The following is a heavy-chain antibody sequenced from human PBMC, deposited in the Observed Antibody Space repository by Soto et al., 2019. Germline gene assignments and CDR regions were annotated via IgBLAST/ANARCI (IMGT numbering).Heavy chain of an antibody. V-gene: IGHV4-39*01. CDR3: ARQGSQPTPLFDY. J-gene: IGHJ4*02. CDR2: IYYSGST. CDR1: GGSISSSSYY. Sequence: SETLSLTCTVSGGSISSSSYYWGWIRQPPGKGLEWIGSIYYSGSTYYNPSLKSRVTISVDTSKNQFSLKLSSVTAADTAVYYCARQGSQPTPLFDYWGQGTLVTVSS.